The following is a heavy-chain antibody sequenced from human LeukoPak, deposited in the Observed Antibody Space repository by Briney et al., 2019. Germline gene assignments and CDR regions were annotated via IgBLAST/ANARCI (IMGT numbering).Heavy chain of an antibody. Sequence: PSETLSLTCTVSGGSISSGDYYWSWIRQPPGKGLEWIGYIYYSGSTYYNPSLKGRVTISLDKSRNQFSLNLNSVSAADTAVYCARSYFGSGTFNGFDYWGQGTLVTVSS. V-gene: IGHV4-31*09. D-gene: IGHD3-10*01. CDR1: GGSISSGDYY. CDR2: IYYSGST. CDR3: RSYFGSGTFNGFDY. J-gene: IGHJ4*02.